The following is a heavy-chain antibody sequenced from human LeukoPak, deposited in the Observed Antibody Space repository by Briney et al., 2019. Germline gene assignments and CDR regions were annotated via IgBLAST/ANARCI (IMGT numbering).Heavy chain of an antibody. Sequence: PSETLSLTCAVSGGSISSSNWWSWVRQPPGKGLEWIGEIYHSGSTNYNPSLKSRVTISVDKSKNQFSLKLSSVTAADTAMYYCAIDRRASGSYYADWGQGILVTVSS. V-gene: IGHV4-4*02. J-gene: IGHJ4*02. CDR2: IYHSGST. CDR1: GGSISSSNW. CDR3: AIDRRASGSYYAD. D-gene: IGHD1-26*01.